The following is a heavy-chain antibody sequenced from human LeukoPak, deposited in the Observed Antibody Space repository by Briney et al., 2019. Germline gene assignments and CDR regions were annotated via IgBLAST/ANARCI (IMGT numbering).Heavy chain of an antibody. V-gene: IGHV3-33*08. CDR1: GFTFSSYW. D-gene: IGHD5-18*01. CDR3: AREGYSYGNFDY. Sequence: GGSLRLSCAASGFTFSSYWMSWVRQAPGKGLEWVAVIWYDGSNKYYADSVKGRFTISRNNSKNTLYLQMNSLRAEDTAVYYCAREGYSYGNFDYWGQGTLVTVSS. J-gene: IGHJ4*02. CDR2: IWYDGSNK.